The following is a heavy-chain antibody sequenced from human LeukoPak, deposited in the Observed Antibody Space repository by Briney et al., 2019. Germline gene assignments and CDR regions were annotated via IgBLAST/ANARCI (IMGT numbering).Heavy chain of an antibody. CDR2: IYTSGST. CDR1: GGSISSYY. CDR3: AREGGAKKGYSSGWLYWYHFDY. J-gene: IGHJ4*02. D-gene: IGHD6-19*01. Sequence: PSETLSLTCTVSGGSISSYYWSWVRQPAGKGLEWIGRIYTSGSTNYNPSLKSRVTMSVDTSKNQSSLKLTSVTAADTAVYYCAREGGAKKGYSSGWLYWYHFDYWGQGTLVTVSS. V-gene: IGHV4-4*07.